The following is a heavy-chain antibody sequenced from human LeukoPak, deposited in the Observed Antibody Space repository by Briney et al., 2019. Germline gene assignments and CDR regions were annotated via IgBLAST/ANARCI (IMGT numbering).Heavy chain of an antibody. CDR2: INHSGST. CDR1: GGSFSGYY. J-gene: IGHJ4*02. D-gene: IGHD2-21*01. Sequence: SETLPLTCAVYGGSFSGYYWSWIRQPPGKGLEWIGEINHSGSTNYNPSLKSRATISVDTSKNQFSLKLSSVTAADTAVYYCAREVRGGGKFDYWGQGTLVTVSS. V-gene: IGHV4-34*01. CDR3: AREVRGGGKFDY.